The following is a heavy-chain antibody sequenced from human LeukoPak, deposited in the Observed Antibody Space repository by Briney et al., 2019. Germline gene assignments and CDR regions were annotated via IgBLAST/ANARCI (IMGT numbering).Heavy chain of an antibody. J-gene: IGHJ4*02. V-gene: IGHV3-30*04. Sequence: PGGSLRLSCAASGFTFSSYSMHWVRQAPGKGLEWVAVISYDGSNKYYADSVKGRFTISRDNSKNTLYLQMNSLRAEDTAVYYCAKVRRDGYKDFDYWGQGTLVTVSS. CDR3: AKVRRDGYKDFDY. CDR2: ISYDGSNK. CDR1: GFTFSSYS. D-gene: IGHD5-24*01.